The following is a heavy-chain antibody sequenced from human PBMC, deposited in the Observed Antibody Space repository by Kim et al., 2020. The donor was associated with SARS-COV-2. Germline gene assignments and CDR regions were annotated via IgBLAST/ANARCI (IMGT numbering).Heavy chain of an antibody. CDR3: AKDFTYCSSTSCFGNLDY. Sequence: KGRFPSSRDNSKNTLYLQMNSLRAEGTAVYYCAKDFTYCSSTSCFGNLDYWGQGTLVTVSS. J-gene: IGHJ4*02. D-gene: IGHD2-2*01. V-gene: IGHV3-23*01.